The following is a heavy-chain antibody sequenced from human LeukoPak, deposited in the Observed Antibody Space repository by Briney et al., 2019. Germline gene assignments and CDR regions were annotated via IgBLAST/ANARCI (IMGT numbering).Heavy chain of an antibody. CDR3: ARVWSGQFDY. V-gene: IGHV4-59*01. Sequence: SETLSLTCTVSGGSISSYYWSWIRQPPGKGLEWIGYIYYSGSTNYNPSLKSRVTISVDTSKNQFSLKLSSVTAADTAVYYRARVWSGQFDYWGQGTLVTVSS. CDR2: IYYSGST. CDR1: GGSISSYY. D-gene: IGHD3-3*01. J-gene: IGHJ4*02.